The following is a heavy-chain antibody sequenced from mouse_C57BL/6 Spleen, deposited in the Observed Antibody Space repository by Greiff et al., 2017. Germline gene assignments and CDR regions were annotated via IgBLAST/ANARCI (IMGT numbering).Heavy chain of an antibody. CDR1: GYTFTSYW. J-gene: IGHJ3*01. Sequence: VKQSCKASGYTFTSYWMHWVKQRPGRGLEWIGRIDPNSGGTKYNEKFKSKATLTVDKPSSTAYMHLSSLTSEDSAVYYCARLNYGSSPWFAYWGQGTLVTVSA. CDR2: IDPNSGGT. CDR3: ARLNYGSSPWFAY. V-gene: IGHV1-72*01. D-gene: IGHD1-1*01.